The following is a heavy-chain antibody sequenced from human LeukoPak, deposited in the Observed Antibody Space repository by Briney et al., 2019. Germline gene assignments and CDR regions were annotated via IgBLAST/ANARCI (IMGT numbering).Heavy chain of an antibody. CDR3: ARDPRWLTPDCTSTSCCENYFDP. CDR2: IYTRGST. D-gene: IGHD2-2*01. V-gene: IGHV4-4*07. Sequence: SETLSLTCTVSGGSISSYYWSWIRQPAGKGLEWIGRIYTRGSTNYNPSLRSRVTMSVDTSKNQFSLKLSSVTAADTAVYYCARDPRWLTPDCTSTSCCENYFDPWGQGTLVTVSS. J-gene: IGHJ5*02. CDR1: GGSISSYY.